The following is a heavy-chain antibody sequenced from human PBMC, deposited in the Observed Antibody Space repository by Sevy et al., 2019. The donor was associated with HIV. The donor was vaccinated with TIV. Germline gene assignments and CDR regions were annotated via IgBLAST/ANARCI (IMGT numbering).Heavy chain of an antibody. V-gene: IGHV3-66*01. Sequence: GGSLRLSCEASGFTVSGNYMAWVRLAPGKGLEWVSLIDSGGSTYYADSVKGRFTISRDNAKNTLYLQMNPLRAEDTAVYFGARDRYYDASGYYYYYYGMDVWGQGTTVTVSS. CDR1: GFTVSGNY. CDR3: ARDRYYDASGYYYYYYGMDV. D-gene: IGHD3-22*01. CDR2: IDSGGST. J-gene: IGHJ6*02.